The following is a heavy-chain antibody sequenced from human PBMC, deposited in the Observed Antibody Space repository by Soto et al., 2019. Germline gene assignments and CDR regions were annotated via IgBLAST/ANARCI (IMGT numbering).Heavy chain of an antibody. J-gene: IGHJ5*02. CDR3: AKFRHSSGWVNWFDP. Sequence: DVQLLESGGGLVQPGGSLRLSCAASGFTFRSYAMSWVRQAPGKGLEWVSAISGSGGSTYYADSVKGRFTISRDNSKNTLYLQMNSRRAEDTAVYYCAKFRHSSGWVNWFDPWGQGTLVTVSS. CDR2: ISGSGGST. V-gene: IGHV3-23*01. D-gene: IGHD6-19*01. CDR1: GFTFRSYA.